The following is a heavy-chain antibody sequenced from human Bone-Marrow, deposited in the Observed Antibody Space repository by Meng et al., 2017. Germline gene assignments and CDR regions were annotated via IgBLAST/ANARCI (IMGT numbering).Heavy chain of an antibody. Sequence: QVQLLQSGVEVKKPGASVKVSCKASGYTFTSYDINWVRQATGQGLEWMGWMNPNSGNTGYAQKFQGRVTMTRNTSISTAYMELSSLRSEDTAVYYCARAPYSSKDWFDPWGQGTLVTVSS. CDR3: ARAPYSSKDWFDP. V-gene: IGHV1-8*01. D-gene: IGHD6-13*01. CDR2: MNPNSGNT. CDR1: GYTFTSYD. J-gene: IGHJ5*02.